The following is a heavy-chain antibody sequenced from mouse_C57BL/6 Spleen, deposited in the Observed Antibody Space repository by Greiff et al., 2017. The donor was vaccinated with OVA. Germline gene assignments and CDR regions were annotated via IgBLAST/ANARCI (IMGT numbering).Heavy chain of an antibody. CDR2: INYDGSST. D-gene: IGHD1-1*01. CDR1: GFTFSDYY. V-gene: IGHV5-16*01. Sequence: EVKLVESEGGLVQPGRSMKLSCTASGFTFSDYYMAWVRQVPEKGLEWVANINYDGSSTYYLDSLKSRFIISRDNAKNILYLQMSSLKSEDTATYYCARGGITTVVAAFDYWGQGTTLTVSS. J-gene: IGHJ2*01. CDR3: ARGGITTVVAAFDY.